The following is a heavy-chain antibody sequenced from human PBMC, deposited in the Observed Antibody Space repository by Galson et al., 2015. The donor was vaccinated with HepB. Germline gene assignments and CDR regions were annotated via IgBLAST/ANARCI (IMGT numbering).Heavy chain of an antibody. V-gene: IGHV1-69*13. Sequence: SVKVSCKASGGTFSSYAISWVRQAPGQGLEWMGGIIPIFGTANYAQKFQGRVTITADESTSIAYMELSSLRSEDTAVYYCARGITVYYGMDVWGQGTTVTVSS. J-gene: IGHJ6*02. CDR1: GGTFSSYA. CDR2: IIPIFGTA. CDR3: ARGITVYYGMDV. D-gene: IGHD4-17*01.